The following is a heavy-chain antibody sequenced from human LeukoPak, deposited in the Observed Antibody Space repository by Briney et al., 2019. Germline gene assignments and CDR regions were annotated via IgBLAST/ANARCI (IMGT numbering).Heavy chain of an antibody. J-gene: IGHJ3*02. Sequence: GGSLRLSCTASGFIFGEYAVSWFRQAPGKGLEWVANIKQDGSEKYYVDSVKGRFTISRDNAKKSLYLQMNSLRAEETAVYYCARDRIQLWADAFDIWGQGTLVTVSS. CDR1: GFIFGEYA. CDR2: IKQDGSEK. V-gene: IGHV3-7*01. CDR3: ARDRIQLWADAFDI. D-gene: IGHD5-18*01.